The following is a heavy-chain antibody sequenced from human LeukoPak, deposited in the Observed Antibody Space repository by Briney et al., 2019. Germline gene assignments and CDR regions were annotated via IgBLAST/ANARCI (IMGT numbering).Heavy chain of an antibody. CDR1: GFTFSSYA. J-gene: IGHJ5*02. D-gene: IGHD3-10*01. Sequence: SGGSLRLSCAASGFTFSSYALSWVRQAPGKGLEWVSAISGDLGNLYYADSVKGRFTISRDISKNTLYLQMGSLRAEDTAVYYCAKDALARGANWFDPWGQGTLVIVSS. V-gene: IGHV3-23*01. CDR3: AKDALARGANWFDP. CDR2: ISGDLGNL.